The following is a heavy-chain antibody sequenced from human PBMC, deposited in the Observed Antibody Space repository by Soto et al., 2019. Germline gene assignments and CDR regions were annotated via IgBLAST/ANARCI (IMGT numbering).Heavy chain of an antibody. Sequence: EVQLLESGGGLVQPGGSLRLSCAASGFIFSTYAMNWVRQAPGKGLEWVSAISSSGGSTYYAESVRGRFTISRDNSINALYLQMGSLRTEDTAVYYCAHPRGYGVFDAVDIWGQGTMVTVAS. D-gene: IGHD4-17*01. CDR1: GFIFSTYA. CDR2: ISSSGGST. CDR3: AHPRGYGVFDAVDI. J-gene: IGHJ3*02. V-gene: IGHV3-23*01.